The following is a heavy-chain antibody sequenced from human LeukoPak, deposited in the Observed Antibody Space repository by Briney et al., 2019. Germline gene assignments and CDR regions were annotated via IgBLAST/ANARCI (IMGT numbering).Heavy chain of an antibody. J-gene: IGHJ4*02. CDR2: IYYTGSI. CDR3: ARKTDAKSYYPD. Sequence: SETLSLTCSVSGSSIASRNWWGWIRQPPGKGLEGIGYIYYTGSIDYNPSLNSRGTMSVDTSKNQFSLSLSSVTAVDTAVYYCARKTDAKSYYPDWGQGTLVTVSS. D-gene: IGHD3-10*01. CDR1: GSSIASRNW. V-gene: IGHV4-28*05.